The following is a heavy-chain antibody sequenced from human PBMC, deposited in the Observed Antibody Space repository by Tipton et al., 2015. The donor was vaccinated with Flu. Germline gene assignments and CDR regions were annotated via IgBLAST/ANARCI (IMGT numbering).Heavy chain of an antibody. CDR1: GFSFSDYA. Sequence: SLRLSCAASGFSFSDYAMHWVRQTPGKGLEWVAVISSDGDSQFYADSVKGRFTISRDNAKNTLFLQMKSLRTEDTAVYNCARDGLDGDYDGVNWFDPWGQGTLVTVSS. CDR2: ISSDGDSQ. CDR3: ARDGLDGDYDGVNWFDP. D-gene: IGHD4-17*01. J-gene: IGHJ5*02. V-gene: IGHV3-30-3*01.